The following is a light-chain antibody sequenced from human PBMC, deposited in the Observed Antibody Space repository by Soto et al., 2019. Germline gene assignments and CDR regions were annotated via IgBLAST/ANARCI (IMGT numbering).Light chain of an antibody. CDR2: AAT. CDR3: QQSYSATWT. J-gene: IGKJ1*01. CDR1: QSISSS. V-gene: IGKV1-39*01. Sequence: DMQMTQSPSSLSASVGDRVSITCRASQSISSSLNWYQQKPGEAPKLLIYAATGLQSGVPSRFSGSGSETDFTLTISSLQPEDFATYYCQQSYSATWTFGQGTKVDIK.